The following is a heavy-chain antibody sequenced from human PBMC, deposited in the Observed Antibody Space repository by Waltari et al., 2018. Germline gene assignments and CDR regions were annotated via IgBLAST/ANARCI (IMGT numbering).Heavy chain of an antibody. CDR1: GFTFSSYA. J-gene: IGHJ4*02. CDR3: AKDRFLVQGAFDY. CDR2: ISGSGGST. D-gene: IGHD6-13*01. Sequence: EVQLLESGGVLVQPGGSLRLSCAASGFTFSSYALSWVRQAPGKGLEWVSAISGSGGSTYYADSVKGRFTISRDNSKNTLYLQMNSLRAEDTAVYYCAKDRFLVQGAFDYWGQGTLVTVSS. V-gene: IGHV3-23*01.